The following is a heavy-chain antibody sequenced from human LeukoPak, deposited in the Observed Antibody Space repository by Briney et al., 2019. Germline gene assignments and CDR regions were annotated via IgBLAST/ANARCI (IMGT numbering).Heavy chain of an antibody. V-gene: IGHV1-2*04. CDR1: GYTFTGYY. J-gene: IGHJ4*02. Sequence: GASVKVSCKASGYTFTGYYMHWVRQAPGQGLEWMGWINPNSGGTNYAQKFQGWVTMTRDTSISTAYMELRSLTSDDTAVYFCVRDERAVTAGGEYYFDYWGQGTLVTVSS. CDR3: VRDERAVTAGGEYYFDY. D-gene: IGHD2-21*01. CDR2: INPNSGGT.